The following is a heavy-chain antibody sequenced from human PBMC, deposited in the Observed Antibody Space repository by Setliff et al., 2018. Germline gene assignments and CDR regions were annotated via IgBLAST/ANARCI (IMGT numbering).Heavy chain of an antibody. CDR1: GGSFSGYY. V-gene: IGHV4-34*01. CDR3: ARDPHFDS. CDR2: INHSGST. J-gene: IGHJ4*02. Sequence: PSETLSLTCAVYGGSFSGYYWSWIRQPPGKGLEWIGEINHSGSTNYNPSLKSRVTISVDTSKNQFSLKLSSVTAADTAVYYCARDPHFDSWGQGTLVTVSS.